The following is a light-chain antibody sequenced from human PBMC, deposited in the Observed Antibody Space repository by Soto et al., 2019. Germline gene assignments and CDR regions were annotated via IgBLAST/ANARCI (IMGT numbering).Light chain of an antibody. J-gene: IGKJ3*01. CDR1: QTVGTN. Sequence: EVVLTQSPATLSVSPGERATLSCRASQTVGTNLAWYQQRPGQAPRLLIYGASTRATGIPARFSGSGSGSEFTLTISCLQSDDFAVYYCQQYNKWPLFTFGPGTRVDNK. CDR3: QQYNKWPLFT. V-gene: IGKV3-15*01. CDR2: GAS.